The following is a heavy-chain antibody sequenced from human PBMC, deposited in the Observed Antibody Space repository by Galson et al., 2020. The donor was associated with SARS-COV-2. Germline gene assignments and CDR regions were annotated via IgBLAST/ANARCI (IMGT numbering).Heavy chain of an antibody. CDR2: INYSGRD. D-gene: IGHD2-21*02. CDR3: AREDFGGNSDY. Sequence: SETLSLTCAVSGASINDPDYFWGWIRQTPGKGLQWIGSINYSGRDNYSPSLKSRVAISVDPAKNQFSLSLTSVTAADTAIYYWAREDFGGNSDYWGQGTLVTVSS. V-gene: IGHV4-39*07. J-gene: IGHJ4*02. CDR1: GASINDPDYF.